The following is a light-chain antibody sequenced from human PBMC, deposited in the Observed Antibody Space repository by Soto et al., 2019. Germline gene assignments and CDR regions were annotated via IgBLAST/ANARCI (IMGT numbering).Light chain of an antibody. CDR3: QQYDNLRFT. V-gene: IGKV1-5*01. CDR1: QTITTS. Sequence: DIQMTQSPSTLSASVGDRVTITCRASQTITTSLAWYRQKPGKAPNLVIFDASTLASGVPSRFSGSGSGTEFILTINGLQPDDSATYYCQQYDNLRFTFGQGTHLEI. CDR2: DAS. J-gene: IGKJ2*01.